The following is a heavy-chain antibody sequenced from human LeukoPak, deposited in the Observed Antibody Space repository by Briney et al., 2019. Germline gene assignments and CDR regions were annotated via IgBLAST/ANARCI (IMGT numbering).Heavy chain of an antibody. J-gene: IGHJ4*02. CDR2: ISSGSSTI. V-gene: IGHV3-48*03. D-gene: IGHD6-13*01. CDR1: GFSFSSYE. Sequence: QPGGSLRLSCAASGFSFSSYEMNWVRQAPGKGLEWVSYISSGSSTIHYADSVKGRFTISRDNAKNSLYLQMSSLRDEDTAVYYCARDYGYSSSFDYWGQGTLVTVSS. CDR3: ARDYGYSSSFDY.